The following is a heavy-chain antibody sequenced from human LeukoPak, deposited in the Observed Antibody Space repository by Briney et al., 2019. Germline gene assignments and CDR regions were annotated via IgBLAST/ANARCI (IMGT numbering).Heavy chain of an antibody. CDR3: ARVRGDYPQYYFDY. CDR2: IYYSGST. CDR1: GGSISSYY. D-gene: IGHD4-17*01. J-gene: IGHJ4*02. Sequence: SETLSLTCTVSGGSISSYYWSWIRQPPGKGLEWIGYIYYSGSTNYNPSLKSRVTISVDTSKNQFSLKLSSVTAADTAVYYCARVRGDYPQYYFDYWGQGTLVTVSS. V-gene: IGHV4-59*01.